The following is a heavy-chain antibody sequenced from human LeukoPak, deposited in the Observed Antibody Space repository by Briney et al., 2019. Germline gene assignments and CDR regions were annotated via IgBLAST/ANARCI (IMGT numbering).Heavy chain of an antibody. CDR2: ISYDGSNK. Sequence: GGSLRLSCAASGFTFSSYAMHWVRQAPGKGLEWVAVISYDGSNKYYADSVKGRFTISRDNSKNTLYLQMDSLRAEDTAVYYCARDWGITMIVVVITAPGDYWGQGTLVTVSS. V-gene: IGHV3-30-3*01. CDR1: GFTFSSYA. CDR3: ARDWGITMIVVVITAPGDY. D-gene: IGHD3-22*01. J-gene: IGHJ4*02.